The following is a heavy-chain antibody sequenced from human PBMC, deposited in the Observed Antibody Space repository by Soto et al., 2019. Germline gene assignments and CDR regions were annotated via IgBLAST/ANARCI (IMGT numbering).Heavy chain of an antibody. Sequence: PGGSLRLSCAASGFTFSSYAMSWVRQAPGKGLEWVSAISGSGGSTYYADSVKGRFTISRDNSKNTLYLQMNSLRAEDTAVYYCAKTPTLIYCSSTSCYHYHFDYWGQGTLVTVSS. J-gene: IGHJ4*02. CDR1: GFTFSSYA. CDR2: ISGSGGST. CDR3: AKTPTLIYCSSTSCYHYHFDY. V-gene: IGHV3-23*01. D-gene: IGHD2-2*01.